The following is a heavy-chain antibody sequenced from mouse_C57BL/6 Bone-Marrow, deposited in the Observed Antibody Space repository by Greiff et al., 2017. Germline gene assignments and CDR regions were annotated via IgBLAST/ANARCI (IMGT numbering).Heavy chain of an antibody. CDR3: AGYGRSYYAMDY. D-gene: IGHD1-1*01. J-gene: IGHJ4*01. V-gene: IGHV1-81*01. CDR1: GYTFTSYG. CDR2: IYPRSGHT. Sequence: QVQLQQSGAELARPGASVKLSCKASGYTFTSYGISWVKQRTGQGLEWIGEIYPRSGHTYYNEKFKGKATLTADKSSSTAYMELRSLTSEDSAVYFCAGYGRSYYAMDYWGQGTSVTVSS.